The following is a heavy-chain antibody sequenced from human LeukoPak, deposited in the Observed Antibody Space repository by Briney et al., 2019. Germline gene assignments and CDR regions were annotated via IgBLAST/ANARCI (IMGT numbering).Heavy chain of an antibody. D-gene: IGHD2-15*01. J-gene: IGHJ4*02. CDR1: GFTFSSYA. CDR2: ISYDGNNK. V-gene: IGHV3-30*18. CDR3: AKGVDYCSGGSCPADY. Sequence: GGSLRLSCAASGFTFSSYAMSWVRQAPGKGLEWVAVISYDGNNKYYADSVKGRFTISRDNSKNTLFLRMNSLRAEDTAVYYCAKGVDYCSGGSCPADYWGPGTLVTVSS.